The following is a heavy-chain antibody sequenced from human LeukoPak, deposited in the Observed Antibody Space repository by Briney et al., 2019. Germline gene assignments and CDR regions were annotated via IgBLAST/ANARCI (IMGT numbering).Heavy chain of an antibody. J-gene: IGHJ6*04. CDR2: ICGSGGST. CDR1: GFTFSSYG. CDR3: AKVGCSGGSCYYYYGMDV. V-gene: IGHV3-23*01. D-gene: IGHD2-15*01. Sequence: PGGSLRLSCAASGFTFSSYGMNWVRQAPGKGLEWVSVICGSGGSTYYADSVKGRFTISRDNSKNTLYLQMNSLRAEDTAVYYCAKVGCSGGSCYYYYGMDVWGKGTTVTVSS.